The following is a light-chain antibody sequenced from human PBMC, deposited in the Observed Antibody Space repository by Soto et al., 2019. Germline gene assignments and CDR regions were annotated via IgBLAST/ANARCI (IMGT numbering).Light chain of an antibody. V-gene: IGLV2-14*01. Sequence: QSALAQPASLSGSPGQSITISCTGTSSDIGAYDYVSWFQQHPGKAPKLMISEVNNRPSGVSNRFSGSKSGNTAYLTISGLQVEDEADYYCSSYAGSSNVFGTGTKVTVL. CDR2: EVN. CDR3: SSYAGSSNV. J-gene: IGLJ1*01. CDR1: SSDIGAYDY.